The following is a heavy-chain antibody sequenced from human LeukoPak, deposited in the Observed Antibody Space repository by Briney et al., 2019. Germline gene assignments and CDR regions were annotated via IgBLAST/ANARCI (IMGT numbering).Heavy chain of an antibody. CDR3: ARKRPNYFDY. CDR1: GFTFSNYC. V-gene: IGHV3-7*01. CDR2: INLDGSQK. J-gene: IGHJ4*02. Sequence: GGSLRLSCAASGFTFSNYCMAWVRQAPGKGPEWVANINLDGSQKYYVDSVKGRFTISRDNAENSLYLQMNSLRAKDTALYYCARKRPNYFDYWGQGTLVTVSS.